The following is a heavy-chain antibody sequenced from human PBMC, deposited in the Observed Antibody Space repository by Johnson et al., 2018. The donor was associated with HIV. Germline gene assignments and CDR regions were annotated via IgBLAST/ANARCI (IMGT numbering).Heavy chain of an antibody. Sequence: VESGGGVVQPGRSLRLSCAASGFTFSNYWMNWVRQAPGKGLEWVANIKQDGSEKYYVDSVKGRFTISRDNAKNSLYLQMNSLTAADTAVYYCARRALHYDVLTDYPVAANAFDIWGQGTMVTVSS. CDR1: GFTFSNYW. V-gene: IGHV3-7*04. CDR2: IKQDGSEK. J-gene: IGHJ3*02. CDR3: ARRALHYDVLTDYPVAANAFDI. D-gene: IGHD3-9*01.